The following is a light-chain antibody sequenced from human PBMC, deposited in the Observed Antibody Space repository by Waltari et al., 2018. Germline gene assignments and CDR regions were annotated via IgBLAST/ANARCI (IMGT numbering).Light chain of an antibody. Sequence: WYQQKAGPATVLVIYGKNNRPSGIPVRFSGSSSGNTASLTIPGAQAEDEADYYGNSRDSSGFVVFGGGTKLTVL. V-gene: IGLV3-19*01. J-gene: IGLJ2*01. CDR3: NSRDSSGFVV. CDR2: GKN.